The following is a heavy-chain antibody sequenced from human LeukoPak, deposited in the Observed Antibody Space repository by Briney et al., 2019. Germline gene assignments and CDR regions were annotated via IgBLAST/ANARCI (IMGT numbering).Heavy chain of an antibody. J-gene: IGHJ4*02. CDR1: GFTFSSYW. Sequence: GGSLRLSCAVSGFTFSSYWMNWVRQAPGKGLEWVSYISSSGSTIYYADSVKGRFTISRDNAKNSLYLQMNSLRAEDTAVYYCARDRIVVPAVPFDYWGQGTLVTVSS. D-gene: IGHD2-2*01. CDR2: ISSSGSTI. V-gene: IGHV3-48*04. CDR3: ARDRIVVPAVPFDY.